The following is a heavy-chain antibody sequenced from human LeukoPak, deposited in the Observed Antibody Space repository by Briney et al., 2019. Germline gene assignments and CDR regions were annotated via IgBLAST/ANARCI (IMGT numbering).Heavy chain of an antibody. CDR1: GFTFSSYA. CDR2: ISGSGGST. D-gene: IGHD1-26*01. J-gene: IGHJ4*02. Sequence: GALRLSCAASGFTFSSYAMSWVRQAPGKGLEWVSAISGSGGSTYYADSVKGRFTVSRDNSNNRLYLQMSGLTAADTAVYYCAKDRSIGTYYTFDHWGQGTLVTVSS. CDR3: AKDRSIGTYYTFDH. V-gene: IGHV3-23*01.